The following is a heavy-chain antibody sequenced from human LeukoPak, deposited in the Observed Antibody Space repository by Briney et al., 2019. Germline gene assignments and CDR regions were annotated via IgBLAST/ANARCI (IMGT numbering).Heavy chain of an antibody. V-gene: IGHV1-2*06. Sequence: ASVKVSCKASGYTFTGYYMHWVRQAPGQGLEWMGRINPNSGGTNYAQKFQGRVTMTRDTSISTAYMELSRLRSDDTAVYYCARWDTAMAMGDYWGQGTLVTVSS. J-gene: IGHJ4*02. CDR2: INPNSGGT. D-gene: IGHD5-18*01. CDR3: ARWDTAMAMGDY. CDR1: GYTFTGYY.